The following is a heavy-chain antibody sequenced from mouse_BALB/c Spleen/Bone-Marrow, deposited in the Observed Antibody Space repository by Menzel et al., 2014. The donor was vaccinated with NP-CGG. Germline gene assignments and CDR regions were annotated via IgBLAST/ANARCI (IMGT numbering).Heavy chain of an antibody. CDR1: GSTFSSYT. Sequence: EVQVVESGGGLVQPGGSLKLSCAASGSTFSSYTMSWVRQTPEKRLEWVAYISNGGGSTYYPDTVKGRFTISRDNAKNTLYLQMSSLKSEDTAMYYCARQIYFPYFDYWGQGTTLTVSS. CDR2: ISNGGGST. V-gene: IGHV5-12-2*01. J-gene: IGHJ2*01. D-gene: IGHD2-1*01. CDR3: ARQIYFPYFDY.